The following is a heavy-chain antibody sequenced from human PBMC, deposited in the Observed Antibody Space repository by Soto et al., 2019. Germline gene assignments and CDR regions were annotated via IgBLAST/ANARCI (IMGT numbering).Heavy chain of an antibody. CDR3: ARGSQAAAGLTGY. CDR1: GFTFSSYS. D-gene: IGHD6-13*01. J-gene: IGHJ4*02. CDR2: ISSSSSYI. V-gene: IGHV3-21*01. Sequence: GGSLRLSCAASGFTFSSYSMNWVRQAPGKGLEWVSSISSSSSYIYYADSVKGRFTISRDNAKNSLYLQMNSLRAEDTAVYYCARGSQAAAGLTGYWGQGTLVTVSS.